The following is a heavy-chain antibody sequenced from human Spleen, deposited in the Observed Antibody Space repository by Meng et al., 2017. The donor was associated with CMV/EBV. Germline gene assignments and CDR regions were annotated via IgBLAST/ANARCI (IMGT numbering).Heavy chain of an antibody. Sequence: GESLKISCAASGFTFSTYAMSWVRQAPGKGLEWVSIIYRGGSDIYYADSVKGRFTMSRDDSKNTLYLQMNSLRAEDTAVYYCARENAYGLDIWGQGTMVTVSS. V-gene: IGHV3-23*03. CDR1: GFTFSTYA. CDR2: IYRGGSDI. J-gene: IGHJ3*02. CDR3: ARENAYGLDI. D-gene: IGHD3-16*01.